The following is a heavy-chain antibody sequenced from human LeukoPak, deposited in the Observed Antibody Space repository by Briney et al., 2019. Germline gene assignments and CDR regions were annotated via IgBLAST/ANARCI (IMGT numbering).Heavy chain of an antibody. D-gene: IGHD3-10*01. CDR2: INPSGGST. CDR1: GYTSTSYY. CDR3: SKESEGWFDP. J-gene: IGHJ5*02. Sequence: ASVRVSCXASGYTSTSYYIHWVRQAPRQGLEWMGIINPSGGSTSYAQKFQGRVTMTRDTSTSTVYMELSSLRSDDTAVYYCSKESEGWFDPWGQGTLVTVSS. V-gene: IGHV1-46*03.